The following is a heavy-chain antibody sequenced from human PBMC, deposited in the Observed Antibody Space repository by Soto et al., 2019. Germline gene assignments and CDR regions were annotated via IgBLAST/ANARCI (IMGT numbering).Heavy chain of an antibody. J-gene: IGHJ3*02. CDR3: ARVITIFSLYDAFDI. CDR2: IIPIFGTA. D-gene: IGHD3-3*01. V-gene: IGHV1-69*13. Sequence: GASVKVSCKASGGTFSSYAISWVRQAPGQGLEWMGGIIPIFGTANYAQKFQGRVTITADESTSTAYMELSSLRSEDTAVYYCARVITIFSLYDAFDIWGQGTMVTVSS. CDR1: GGTFSSYA.